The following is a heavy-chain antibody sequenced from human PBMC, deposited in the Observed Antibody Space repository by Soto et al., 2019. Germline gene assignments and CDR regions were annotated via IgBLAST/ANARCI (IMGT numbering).Heavy chain of an antibody. J-gene: IGHJ4*02. Sequence: EVQLVESGGGLVQPGGSLRLSCAASGFTFSSYSMNWVRQAPGKGLEWVSYISSSSSTIYYADSVKGRFTISRDNAKNSLYLQMNSLRAEDTAVYYCARVGAGVIDFWSGYYSPSDYWGQGTLVTVSS. V-gene: IGHV3-48*01. CDR2: ISSSSSTI. CDR3: ARVGAGVIDFWSGYYSPSDY. D-gene: IGHD3-3*01. CDR1: GFTFSSYS.